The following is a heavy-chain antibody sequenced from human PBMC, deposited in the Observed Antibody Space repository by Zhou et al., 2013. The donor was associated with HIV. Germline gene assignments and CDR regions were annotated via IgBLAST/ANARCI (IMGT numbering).Heavy chain of an antibody. V-gene: IGHV1-18*01. Sequence: QVQLVQSGAEVKKPGASVKVSCKASGYNFITYGISWVRQAPGQGLEWMGWISGYNGNINYAQKLQGRVTMTTDISTSTAYMELRSLRSDGTAVYYCARVISIFTPSDFWGQGTLVTVSS. D-gene: IGHD3-9*01. CDR3: ARVISIFTPSDF. CDR2: ISGYNGNI. J-gene: IGHJ4*02. CDR1: GYNFITYG.